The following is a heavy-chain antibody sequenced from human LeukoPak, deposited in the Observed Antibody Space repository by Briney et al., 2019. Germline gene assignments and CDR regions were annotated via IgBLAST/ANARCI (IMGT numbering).Heavy chain of an antibody. Sequence: ASVKVSCKASGCTFTSYDITWVRQAPGQGLEWMGWMSPNSGNTGYAQKFQGRVTMTRNTSITTAYMELSSLTSEDTAVYYCATETTIPPYYFDYWGLGSQVTVSP. CDR3: ATETTIPPYYFDY. CDR2: MSPNSGNT. J-gene: IGHJ4*02. D-gene: IGHD3-9*01. CDR1: GCTFTSYD. V-gene: IGHV1-8*01.